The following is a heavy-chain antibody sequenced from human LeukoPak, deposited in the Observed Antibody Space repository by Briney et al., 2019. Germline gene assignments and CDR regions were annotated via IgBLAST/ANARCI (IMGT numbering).Heavy chain of an antibody. J-gene: IGHJ4*02. Sequence: GGSLRLSCAASGFNFDNFAMSWVRQAPGKGLEWLSAMTGPADTTYYAESVKGRFTISRDYSKSMVFLQMNSLRVEDTAIYYCAKGAEIDHWGQGTLVTVSS. CDR2: MTGPADTT. CDR3: AKGAEIDH. V-gene: IGHV3-23*01. CDR1: GFNFDNFA.